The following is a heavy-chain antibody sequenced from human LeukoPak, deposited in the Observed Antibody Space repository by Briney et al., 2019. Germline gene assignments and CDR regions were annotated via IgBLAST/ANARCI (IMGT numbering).Heavy chain of an antibody. CDR2: INHSGST. Sequence: PSETLSLTCAGYGGSFSGYYWSWIRQPPGKGLEWIGEINHSGSTNYNPSLKSRVTISVDTSKNQFSLKLSSVTAADTAVYYCARGARITIFGVVTDYYYYGMDVWGQGTTVTVSS. V-gene: IGHV4-34*01. CDR3: ARGARITIFGVVTDYYYYGMDV. CDR1: GGSFSGYY. J-gene: IGHJ6*02. D-gene: IGHD3-3*01.